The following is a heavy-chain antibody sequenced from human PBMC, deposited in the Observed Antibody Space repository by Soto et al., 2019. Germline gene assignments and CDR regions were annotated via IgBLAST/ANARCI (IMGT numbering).Heavy chain of an antibody. D-gene: IGHD4-17*01. Sequence: QVQLVQSGAEVKKPGASVRVSCKAPGYSFSAYYIHWMRQAPGQGLEWMGRINPNSGGKKFAKKFQGWVTMTRDTSISTAYMELSRLKSDDTAVYFCARESGGTTATLDYYYFYMDVWGKGTTVTVSS. V-gene: IGHV1-2*04. CDR2: INPNSGGK. J-gene: IGHJ6*03. CDR1: GYSFSAYY. CDR3: ARESGGTTATLDYYYFYMDV.